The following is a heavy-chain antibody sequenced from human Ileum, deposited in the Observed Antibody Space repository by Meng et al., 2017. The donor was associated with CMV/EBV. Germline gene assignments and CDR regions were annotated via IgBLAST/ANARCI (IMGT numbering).Heavy chain of an antibody. Sequence: SETLSLTCTVSGGSISSSTYHWGWIRQPPGKGLEWIGFIYYSGSTYYNPSLKSRVTISVDTSKNQFSLKLSSVTAADTAVYYCARVGWELEVDNWGHGTLVTVSS. J-gene: IGHJ4*01. D-gene: IGHD1-26*01. V-gene: IGHV4-39*01. CDR1: GGSISSSTYH. CDR2: IYYSGST. CDR3: ARVGWELEVDN.